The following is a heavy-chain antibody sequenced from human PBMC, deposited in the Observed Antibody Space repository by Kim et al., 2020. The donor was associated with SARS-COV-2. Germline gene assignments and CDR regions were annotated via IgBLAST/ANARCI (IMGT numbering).Heavy chain of an antibody. Sequence: SETLSLTCTVSGGSISSYYWSWIRQPPGKGLEWIGYIYYSGSTNYNPSLKSRVTISVDTSKNQFSLKLSSVTAADTAVYYCARHPRYGLRAGWFDPWGQGTLVTVSS. J-gene: IGHJ5*02. V-gene: IGHV4-59*08. CDR1: GGSISSYY. D-gene: IGHD4-17*01. CDR2: IYYSGST. CDR3: ARHPRYGLRAGWFDP.